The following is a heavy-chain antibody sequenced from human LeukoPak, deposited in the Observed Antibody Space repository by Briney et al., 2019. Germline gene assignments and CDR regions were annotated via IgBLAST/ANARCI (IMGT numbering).Heavy chain of an antibody. V-gene: IGHV1-69*02. J-gene: IGHJ1*01. CDR1: GGTFSSYT. CDR2: IIPILGIA. Sequence: SVKVSCKASGGTFSSYTISWVRQAPGQGLEWMGRIIPILGIANYAQKFQGRVTITTDESTSTAYMELSSLRSEDTAVYYCARQFYGSGSFSEYFQHWGQGTLVTVSS. CDR3: ARQFYGSGSFSEYFQH. D-gene: IGHD3-10*01.